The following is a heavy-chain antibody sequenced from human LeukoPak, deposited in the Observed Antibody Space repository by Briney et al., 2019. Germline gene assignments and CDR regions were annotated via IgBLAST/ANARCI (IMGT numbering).Heavy chain of an antibody. CDR2: ISSDGSGT. Sequence: HPGGSLRLSCVASGFTFNEWWMHWVRKVPGKGLQSISRISSDGSGTDYADSVKGRFTISRDNSKNTLYLQMNSLRAEDTAVYYCARELGVVVPAATKGLAYFDYWGQGTLVTVSS. J-gene: IGHJ4*02. V-gene: IGHV3-74*01. CDR1: GFTFNEWW. D-gene: IGHD2-2*01. CDR3: ARELGVVVPAATKGLAYFDY.